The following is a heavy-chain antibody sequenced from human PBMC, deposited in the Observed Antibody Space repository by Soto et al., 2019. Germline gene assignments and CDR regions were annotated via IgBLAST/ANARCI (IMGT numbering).Heavy chain of an antibody. CDR3: AKESTIYSSTWDFDY. CDR2: ISYDERSK. D-gene: IGHD6-13*01. V-gene: IGHV3-30*18. Sequence: QVQLVESGGGVVQPGRSLRLSCAASGFTFSSYGMHWVRQAPGKGPEWVAVISYDERSKYYADSVKGRFTISRDNSKNTLYLQINSLRADDTAVYYCAKESTIYSSTWDFDYWGQGALVTVSS. J-gene: IGHJ4*02. CDR1: GFTFSSYG.